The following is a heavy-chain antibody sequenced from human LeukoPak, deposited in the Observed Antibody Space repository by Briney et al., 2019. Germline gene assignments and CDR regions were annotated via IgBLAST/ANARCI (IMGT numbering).Heavy chain of an antibody. D-gene: IGHD3-10*01. CDR3: ARVLTGFGEFKECWFDP. J-gene: IGHJ5*02. CDR1: GGSISSYY. CDR2: IYYSGST. V-gene: IGHV4-59*08. Sequence: SETLSLTCSVSGGSISSYYSSWSRHPPGKGLEWIGYIYYSGSTNYNPSLKSRVTISVDTSKNQFSLKLSSVTAADTAVYYCARVLTGFGEFKECWFDPWGQGTLVTVSS.